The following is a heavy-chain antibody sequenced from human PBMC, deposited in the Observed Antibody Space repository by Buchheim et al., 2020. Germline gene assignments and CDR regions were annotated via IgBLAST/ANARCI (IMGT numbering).Heavy chain of an antibody. CDR1: GFTFSSYG. V-gene: IGHV3-30*18. CDR2: ISYDGSNK. Sequence: VQLLESGGGVVQPGRSLRLSCAASGFTFSSYGMHWVRQAPGKGLEWVAVISYDGSNKYYADSVKGRFTISRDNSKNTLYLQMNSLRAEDTAVYYCAKENDSSGTIDYWGQGTL. CDR3: AKENDSSGTIDY. D-gene: IGHD3-22*01. J-gene: IGHJ4*02.